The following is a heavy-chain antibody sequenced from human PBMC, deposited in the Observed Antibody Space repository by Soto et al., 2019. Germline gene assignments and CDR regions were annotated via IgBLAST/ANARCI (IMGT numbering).Heavy chain of an antibody. J-gene: IGHJ5*02. CDR1: GGTFSSYA. D-gene: IGHD3-9*01. V-gene: IGHV1-69*06. CDR3: ARYDILTGDNWFDP. CDR2: IIPIFGTA. Sequence: GASVKVSCKASGGTFSSYAISWVRQAPGQGLEWMGGIIPIFGTANYAQKFQGRVTITADKSTSTAYMELSSLRSEDTAVYYCARYDILTGDNWFDPWGQGTLVTVSS.